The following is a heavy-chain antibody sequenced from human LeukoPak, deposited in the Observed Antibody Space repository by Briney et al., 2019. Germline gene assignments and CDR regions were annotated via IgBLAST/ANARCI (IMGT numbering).Heavy chain of an antibody. Sequence: TPSETLSLTCSVSGGSIISYYWSWIRQPPGRGLEWIGYIYHTGTTNYNPSLKSRVTISVNTSTNQLSLRLNSVTAADTAVYYCARGSGWCSSSTCYSSDYWGQGSLVTVSS. CDR2: IYHTGTT. CDR1: GGSIISYY. J-gene: IGHJ4*02. D-gene: IGHD2-2*01. V-gene: IGHV4-59*01. CDR3: ARGSGWCSSSTCYSSDY.